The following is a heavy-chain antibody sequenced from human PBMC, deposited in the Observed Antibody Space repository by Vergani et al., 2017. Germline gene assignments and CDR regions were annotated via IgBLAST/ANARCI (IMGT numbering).Heavy chain of an antibody. J-gene: IGHJ4*02. Sequence: VQLVQSGGGLVQPGGSLRLSCAASGFTFSSYGMHWVRQAPGKGLEWVAVISYDGSKKYYADSVRGRFTISRDNSKNTLYLQMDSLRAEDTAVYYCAKVVSSSTWYIPSFDYWGQGTLVTVSS. CDR3: AKVVSSSTWYIPSFDY. D-gene: IGHD6-13*01. CDR1: GFTFSSYG. CDR2: ISYDGSKK. V-gene: IGHV3-30*18.